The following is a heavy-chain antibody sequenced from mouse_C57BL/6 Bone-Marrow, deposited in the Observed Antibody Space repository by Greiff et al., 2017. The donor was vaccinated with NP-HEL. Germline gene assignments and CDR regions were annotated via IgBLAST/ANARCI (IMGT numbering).Heavy chain of an antibody. CDR2: IWSGGSK. CDR1: GFSLTSYG. V-gene: IGHV2-2*01. CDR3: ARKAVVAPDYYAMDY. J-gene: IGHJ4*01. Sequence: VQLKQSGPGLVQPSQSLSITCTVSGFSLTSYGVHWVRQSPGKGLEWLGVIWSGGSKDYNAAFISSLSISKDNSKSQDFFKRNSLQADDTAIYYCARKAVVAPDYYAMDYWGQGTSVTVSS. D-gene: IGHD1-1*01.